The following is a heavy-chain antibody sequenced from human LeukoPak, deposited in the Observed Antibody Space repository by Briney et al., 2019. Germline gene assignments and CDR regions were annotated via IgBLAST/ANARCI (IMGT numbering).Heavy chain of an antibody. V-gene: IGHV4-39*07. Sequence: PSETLSLTCTVSGGSISSSSYYWGWIRQPPGKGLEWIGSIYYSGSTYYNPSLKSRVTISVDTSKNQFSLKLSSVTGADTAVYYCARRIGWGDYYFDYWGQGTLVTVSS. CDR2: IYYSGST. CDR3: ARRIGWGDYYFDY. D-gene: IGHD6-19*01. J-gene: IGHJ4*02. CDR1: GGSISSSSYY.